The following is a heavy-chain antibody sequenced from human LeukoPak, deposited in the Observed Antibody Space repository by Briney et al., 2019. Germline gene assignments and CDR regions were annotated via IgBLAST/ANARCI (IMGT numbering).Heavy chain of an antibody. CDR3: ARGRPHGNDY. Sequence: GGSLRLSCAAFGFTFSSYWMNWVRQAPGKGLVWVSRIASDGSSTTYADSVKGRFSISRDNAKNTLYLQMNSLRVEDTAVYYCARGRPHGNDYWGQGTLVTVSS. J-gene: IGHJ4*02. V-gene: IGHV3-74*01. CDR2: IASDGSST. D-gene: IGHD4-23*01. CDR1: GFTFSSYW.